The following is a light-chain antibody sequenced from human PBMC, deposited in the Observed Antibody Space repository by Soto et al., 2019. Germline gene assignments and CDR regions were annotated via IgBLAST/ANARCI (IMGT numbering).Light chain of an antibody. V-gene: IGKV3-20*01. CDR3: QQYGVSPWT. CDR1: QSVSRNY. J-gene: IGKJ1*01. Sequence: EVVLPQSPGTLSLSPGEGATLSCRASQSVSRNYLAWYQQKPGQPPRLLMFGASSRAAGIPARFSGSGSGTDFSLTVSRLEPEDFAVYYCQQYGVSPWTFGQGTKV. CDR2: GAS.